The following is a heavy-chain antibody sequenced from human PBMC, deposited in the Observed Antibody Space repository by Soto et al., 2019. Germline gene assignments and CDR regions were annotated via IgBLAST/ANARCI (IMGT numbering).Heavy chain of an antibody. CDR3: AKDNGASDI. J-gene: IGHJ3*02. CDR1: GLTFNRFA. CDR2: ISGSGEST. V-gene: IGHV3-23*01. Sequence: XESLILSGAASGLTFNRFAMSGVRQAPGEGLEWVSVISGSGESTFYADSVKGRFTISRDTSKNTFYLQMNSLRAEDTAVYYCAKDNGASDIWGRGTKVTVSS.